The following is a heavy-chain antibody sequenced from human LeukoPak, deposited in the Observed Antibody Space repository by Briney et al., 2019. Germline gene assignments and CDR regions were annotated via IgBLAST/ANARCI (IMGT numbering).Heavy chain of an antibody. D-gene: IGHD3-16*02. CDR3: ARGLSDYFDY. J-gene: IGHJ4*02. CDR1: GFTFSNYA. Sequence: GGSLRLSCAASGFTFSNYAMHRVRQAPGKGLEWVAVIWYDGSNKYYADSVKGRFTISRDNSKNTLYLQMNSLRAEDTAVYYCARGLSDYFDYWGQGTLVTVSS. CDR2: IWYDGSNK. V-gene: IGHV3-33*08.